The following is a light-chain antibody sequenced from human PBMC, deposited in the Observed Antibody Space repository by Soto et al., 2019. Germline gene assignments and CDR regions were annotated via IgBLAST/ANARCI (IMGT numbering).Light chain of an antibody. Sequence: DIQMTQSPSSLSASVRDRVTITCRASQRISSFVNWYQQKPGKAPILLIYAASSLQSGVPSRFSGSGSGTDFTLSISNLQPEDSATYYCLQSYSIPWTFGQGTKVEIK. J-gene: IGKJ1*01. CDR1: QRISSF. V-gene: IGKV1-39*01. CDR2: AAS. CDR3: LQSYSIPWT.